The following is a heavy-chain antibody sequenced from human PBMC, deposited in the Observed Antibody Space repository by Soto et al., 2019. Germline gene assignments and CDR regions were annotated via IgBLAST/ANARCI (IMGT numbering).Heavy chain of an antibody. CDR1: GGSFSGYY. CDR3: ASFCYCNDGVCSPGDYYYYMDV. CDR2: INHSGST. J-gene: IGHJ6*03. V-gene: IGHV4-34*01. D-gene: IGHD2-8*01. Sequence: SETLSLTCAVYGGSFSGYYWSWIRQPPGKGLEWIGEINHSGSTNYNPSLKSRVTISVDTSKNQFSLKLSSVTAADTAVYYCASFCYCNDGVCSPGDYYYYMDVWGKGTTVT.